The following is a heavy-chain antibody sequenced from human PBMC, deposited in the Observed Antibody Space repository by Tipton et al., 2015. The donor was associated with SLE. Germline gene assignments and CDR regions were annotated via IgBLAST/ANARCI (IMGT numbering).Heavy chain of an antibody. CDR1: GGSISSYY. D-gene: IGHD3-10*01. Sequence: TLSLTCTVSGGSISSYYWSWIRQPPGKGLEWIGYIYYSGSTYYNPSLKSRVTISVDTSKNQFSLKLSSVTAADTAVYYCARFGSEWGSFDYWGQGTLVTVSS. CDR2: IYYSGST. V-gene: IGHV4-59*12. CDR3: ARFGSEWGSFDY. J-gene: IGHJ4*02.